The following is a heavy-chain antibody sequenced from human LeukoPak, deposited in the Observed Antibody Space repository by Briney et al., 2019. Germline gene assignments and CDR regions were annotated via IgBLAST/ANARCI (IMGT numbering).Heavy chain of an antibody. CDR1: GGSISSYY. D-gene: IGHD3-22*01. V-gene: IGHV4-59*01. CDR2: IYYSGST. CDR3: ARGGGSGYYYNYFDY. Sequence: PSETLSLTCTVSGGSISSYYWSWIRQPPGKGLEWIGYIYYSGSTNYNPSLKSRVTISVDTSKNQFSLKLSSVTAADTAVYYCARGGGSGYYYNYFDYWGQGTLVTVSS. J-gene: IGHJ4*02.